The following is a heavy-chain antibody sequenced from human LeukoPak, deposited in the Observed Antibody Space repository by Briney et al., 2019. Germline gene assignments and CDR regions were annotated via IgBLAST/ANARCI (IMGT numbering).Heavy chain of an antibody. CDR2: XXXXXXXT. CDR3: ASPVVPAAVTPYYNYYGMDV. D-gene: IGHD2-2*01. J-gene: IGHJ6*02. CDR1: GYTFTSYY. V-gene: IGHV1-46*01. Sequence: ASVKVSCKASGYTFTSYYMXXVRQAPXXXXXXXXXXXXXXXXTSYAQKFQGRVTMTRDTSTSTVYMELSSLRSEDTAMYYCASPVVPAAVTPYYNYYGMDVWGQGTTVTVSS.